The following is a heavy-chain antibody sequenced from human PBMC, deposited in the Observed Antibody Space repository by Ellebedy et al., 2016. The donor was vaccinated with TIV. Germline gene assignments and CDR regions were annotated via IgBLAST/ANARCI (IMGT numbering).Heavy chain of an antibody. CDR2: IYYSGSS. CDR3: AIVFGLPGSFGWFDP. V-gene: IGHV4-59*12. Sequence: MPSETLSLTCTVPGSSISSYYWSWIRQPPGKGLEGSGYIYYSGSSNYNPSLKSRVTISVDTSKNQFSLNLSSVTAADTAVYYCAIVFGLPGSFGWFDPWGQGRLVTVSS. D-gene: IGHD1-20*01. J-gene: IGHJ5*02. CDR1: GSSISSYY.